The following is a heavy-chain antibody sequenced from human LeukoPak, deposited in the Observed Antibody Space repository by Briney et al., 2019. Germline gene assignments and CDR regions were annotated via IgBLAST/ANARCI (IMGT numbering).Heavy chain of an antibody. Sequence: GGSLRLAWAAAGFTFNSYWMTWVRQAPGKGLEWVANIKEDGSEKYYAESVKGRFTISRDSANKSLYLQMNSLRAEDTAVYHCARGTGWYCDWWGQGTLVTVSS. CDR1: GFTFNSYW. D-gene: IGHD3/OR15-3a*01. J-gene: IGHJ4*02. CDR2: IKEDGSEK. CDR3: ARGTGWYCDW. V-gene: IGHV3-7*01.